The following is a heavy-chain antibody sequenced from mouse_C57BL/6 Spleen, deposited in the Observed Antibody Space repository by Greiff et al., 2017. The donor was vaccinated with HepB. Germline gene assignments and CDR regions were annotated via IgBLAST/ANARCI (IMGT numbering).Heavy chain of an antibody. CDR2: IYPRDGST. CDR1: GYTFTSYD. V-gene: IGHV1-85*01. CDR3: ARWVNWDVGYFDV. Sequence: VNVVESGPELVKPGASVKLSCKASGYTFTSYDINWVKQRPGQGLEWIGWIYPRDGSTKYNEKFKGKATLTVDTSSSTAYMELHSLTSEDSAVYFCARWVNWDVGYFDVWGTGTTVTVSS. D-gene: IGHD4-1*01. J-gene: IGHJ1*03.